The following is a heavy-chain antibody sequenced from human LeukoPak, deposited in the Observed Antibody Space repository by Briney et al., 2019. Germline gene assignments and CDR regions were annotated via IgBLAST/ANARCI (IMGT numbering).Heavy chain of an antibody. CDR3: ARVPHFGDYGWFDP. CDR1: GGSISSSSYY. J-gene: IGHJ5*02. CDR2: IYYSGST. D-gene: IGHD4-17*01. Sequence: PETLSLTCTVSGGSISSSSYYWGWIRQPPGKGLEWIGSIYYSGSTYYNPSLKSRVTISIDTSKNQFSLKLSSVTAADTAVYYCARVPHFGDYGWFDPWGQGTLVTVSS. V-gene: IGHV4-39*07.